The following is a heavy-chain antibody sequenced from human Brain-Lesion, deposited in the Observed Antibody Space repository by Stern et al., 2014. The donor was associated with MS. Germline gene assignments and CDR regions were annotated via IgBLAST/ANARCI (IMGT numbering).Heavy chain of an antibody. V-gene: IGHV2-26*01. J-gene: IGHJ4*02. Sequence: QVTLRESGPVLVKPTKTLTLTCSVSGFSLSNAAMGVSWIRQPPGQALECLANIFSTGETAYSTSLKSRLTISKDTSRSQVVLTMTNMDPVDTATYYCARMREYCSGGICFAGYYDSWGQGTLVTVSS. CDR3: ARMREYCSGGICFAGYYDS. CDR2: IFSTGET. CDR1: GFSLSNAAMG. D-gene: IGHD2-15*01.